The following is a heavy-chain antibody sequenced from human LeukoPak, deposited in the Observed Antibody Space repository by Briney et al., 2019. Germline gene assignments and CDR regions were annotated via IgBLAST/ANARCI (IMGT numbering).Heavy chain of an antibody. CDR3: ARMGPMVRGPLDY. CDR1: GYTFTSYA. V-gene: IGHV1-3*01. J-gene: IGHJ4*02. D-gene: IGHD3-10*01. Sequence: ASVKVSCKASGYTFTSYAMHWVRQTPGQRLEWMGWINAGNGNTKYSQKFQGRVTITRDTSASTAYMELSSLRSEDTAVYYCARMGPMVRGPLDYWGQGTLVTVSS. CDR2: INAGNGNT.